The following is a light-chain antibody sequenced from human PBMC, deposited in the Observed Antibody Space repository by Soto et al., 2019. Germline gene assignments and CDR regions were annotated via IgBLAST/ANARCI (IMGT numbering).Light chain of an antibody. V-gene: IGKV3-20*01. CDR2: GAS. Sequence: EMVLTQFPLTLAVSAGEGAPLSCRASQSVDSNLAWYQQKPGQTPRLLMYGASTRPTGIPARFSGSGSGTDFTLTIRRLEPEDFAVYYCQQYGSSYPWTFGQGTKVDI. CDR3: QQYGSSYPWT. J-gene: IGKJ1*01. CDR1: QSVDSN.